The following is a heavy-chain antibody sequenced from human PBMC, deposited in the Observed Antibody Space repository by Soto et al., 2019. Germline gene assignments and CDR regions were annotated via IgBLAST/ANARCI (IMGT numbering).Heavy chain of an antibody. J-gene: IGHJ6*02. Sequence: QVQLQESGPGLVKPSETLSLTCTVSGGSISSYYWSWIRQPPGKGLEWIGYIYYSGSTNYNPSLKSRATISVDTSKNQFSLKLSAVTAADTSVYYGARDGSDGIGDRNGMDVWGQGTTVTVSS. CDR3: ARDGSDGIGDRNGMDV. D-gene: IGHD3-16*01. CDR2: IYYSGST. CDR1: GGSISSYY. V-gene: IGHV4-59*01.